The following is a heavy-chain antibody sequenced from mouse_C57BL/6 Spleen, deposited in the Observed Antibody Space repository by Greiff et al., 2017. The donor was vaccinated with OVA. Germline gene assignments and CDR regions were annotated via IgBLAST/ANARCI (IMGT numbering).Heavy chain of an antibody. CDR3: AGYDGDYFDY. D-gene: IGHD2-3*01. V-gene: IGHV1-82*01. J-gene: IGHJ2*01. CDR2: FYPGDGDT. CDR1: GYAFSSSW. Sequence: VKLQESGPELVQPGASVKISCKASGYAFSSSWMNWVKQRPGTGLEWIGRFYPGDGDTNYNGKFKGKATLTADKSSSTAYMQRSSLTSEDSAVYFCAGYDGDYFDYWGKGTTLTVSS.